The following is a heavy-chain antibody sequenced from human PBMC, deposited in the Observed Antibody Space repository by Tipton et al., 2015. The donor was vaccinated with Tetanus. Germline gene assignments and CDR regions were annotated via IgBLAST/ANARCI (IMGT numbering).Heavy chain of an antibody. D-gene: IGHD3-9*01. Sequence: TLSLTCSVSGDPISSGGYYWSWIRQHPGKGLEWIGYIYSSGTTNYNPSLRSRVTMSVDTSKNQFSLELTSVTAADTAVYYCARSYYDLLTGNYIPYYFDYWGRGSLVTVSS. CDR2: IYSSGTT. V-gene: IGHV4-31*03. J-gene: IGHJ4*02. CDR3: ARSYYDLLTGNYIPYYFDY. CDR1: GDPISSGGYY.